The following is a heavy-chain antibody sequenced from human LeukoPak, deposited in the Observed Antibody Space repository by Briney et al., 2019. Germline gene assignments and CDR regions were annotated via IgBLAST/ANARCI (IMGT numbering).Heavy chain of an antibody. CDR3: ARVSLRGVKPPFDY. Sequence: ASVKVSCKTSGYTFSNYGISWVRQAPGQGLEWMGWISGYNGNTNYAQKLQGRVTMTADTSTSTAYMELRRLKSDDSAVYYCARVSLRGVKPPFDYWGQGTLVTVSS. CDR1: GYTFSNYG. CDR2: ISGYNGNT. V-gene: IGHV1-18*01. J-gene: IGHJ4*02. D-gene: IGHD3-10*01.